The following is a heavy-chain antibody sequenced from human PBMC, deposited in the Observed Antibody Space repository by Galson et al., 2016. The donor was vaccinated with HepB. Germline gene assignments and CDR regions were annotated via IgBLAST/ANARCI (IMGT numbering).Heavy chain of an antibody. CDR2: IWYDGSEK. V-gene: IGHV3-33*01. CDR3: ARATYNNGLGGNWFDS. D-gene: IGHD2-8*01. J-gene: IGHJ5*01. Sequence: SLRLSCAASGFSFGEYGMHWVRQAPGKGLEWVGIIWYDGSEKLYADSVKGRFSFSRDNSKNTLYLQMNSLRVDDTAVYYCARATYNNGLGGNWFDSWGQGTLVTVSS. CDR1: GFSFGEYG.